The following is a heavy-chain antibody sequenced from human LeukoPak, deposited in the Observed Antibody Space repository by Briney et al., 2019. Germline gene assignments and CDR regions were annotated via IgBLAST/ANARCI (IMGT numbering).Heavy chain of an antibody. Sequence: GGSLRLSCAASGFTFSDYYMSWIRQAPGKGLEWVSYISSSGSTIYYADSVKGRFTISRDNAKNSLYLQMNSLRAEDTAVYYCAKDSDDSSPDYWGQGTLVTVSS. V-gene: IGHV3-11*01. D-gene: IGHD3-22*01. CDR3: AKDSDDSSPDY. J-gene: IGHJ4*02. CDR2: ISSSGSTI. CDR1: GFTFSDYY.